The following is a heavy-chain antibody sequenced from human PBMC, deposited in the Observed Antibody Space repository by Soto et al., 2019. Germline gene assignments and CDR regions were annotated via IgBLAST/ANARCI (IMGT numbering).Heavy chain of an antibody. Sequence: GGSLRLSCAASGFTFSSYSMNWVRQAPGKGLEWVSYISSSSSTIYYADSVKGRFTISRDNAKNSLYLQMNSLRDEDTAVYYCARDIPHGSGSYYNAIGYYGMDVWGQGTTVTVS. J-gene: IGHJ6*02. V-gene: IGHV3-48*02. CDR2: ISSSSSTI. CDR3: ARDIPHGSGSYYNAIGYYGMDV. D-gene: IGHD3-10*01. CDR1: GFTFSSYS.